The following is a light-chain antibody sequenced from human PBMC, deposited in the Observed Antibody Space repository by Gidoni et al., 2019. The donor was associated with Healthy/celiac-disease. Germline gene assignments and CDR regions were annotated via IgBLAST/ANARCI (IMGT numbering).Light chain of an antibody. V-gene: IGKV3-20*01. CDR1: QSVSSSY. J-gene: IGKJ1*01. Sequence: EFVLTQSPGTLSLSPGDRATLSCRASQSVSSSYLAWYQQKPGQAPRLLIYGASSRATGIPDRFSGSGSGTDFTLTISRLEPEDFAVYYCQQYGSSRTFGQGTKVEIK. CDR3: QQYGSSRT. CDR2: GAS.